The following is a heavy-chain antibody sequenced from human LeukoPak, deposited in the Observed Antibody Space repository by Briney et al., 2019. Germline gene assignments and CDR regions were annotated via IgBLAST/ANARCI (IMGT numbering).Heavy chain of an antibody. V-gene: IGHV4-34*01. Sequence: SETLSLTCAVYGGSFSGYYWSWIRQPPGKGLEWIGEINHSGSTNYNPSLKSRVTISVDTSKNQFSLKLSSVTAADTAVYYCAGGLGSSGWSWFDPWGQGTLVTVSS. D-gene: IGHD6-19*01. CDR3: AGGLGSSGWSWFDP. CDR1: GGSFSGYY. CDR2: INHSGST. J-gene: IGHJ5*02.